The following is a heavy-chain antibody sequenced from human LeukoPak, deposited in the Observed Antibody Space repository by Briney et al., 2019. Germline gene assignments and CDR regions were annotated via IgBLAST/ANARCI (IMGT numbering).Heavy chain of an antibody. CDR1: GGSFSGYY. J-gene: IGHJ3*02. D-gene: IGHD3-10*01. CDR3: ARGGDYYGSGPDHAFDI. V-gene: IGHV4-34*01. Sequence: PSETLSLTCAVYGGSFSGYYWSWIRQPPGKGPEWIGEINHHSGSTNYNPSLKSRVTISLDTSKNQFSLKLSSVTAADTAVYYCARGGDYYGSGPDHAFDIWGQGTMVTVSS. CDR2: INHHSGST.